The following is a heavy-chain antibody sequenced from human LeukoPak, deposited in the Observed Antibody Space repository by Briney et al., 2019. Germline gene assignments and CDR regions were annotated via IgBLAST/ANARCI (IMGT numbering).Heavy chain of an antibody. D-gene: IGHD2-8*02. J-gene: IGHJ2*01. CDR1: GFTFSSYW. Sequence: PGGSLRLSCAASGFTFSSYWMHWVRQAPGKGLVWVSRINSDGGSTSYADSVRGRFTISRDNAKNTLYLQMNSLRDEDTAVYYCARVYGGVYWYFDLWGRGTLVTVSS. V-gene: IGHV3-74*01. CDR3: ARVYGGVYWYFDL. CDR2: INSDGGST.